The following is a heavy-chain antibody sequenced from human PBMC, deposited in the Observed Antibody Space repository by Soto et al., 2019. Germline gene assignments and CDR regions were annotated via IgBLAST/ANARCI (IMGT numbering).Heavy chain of an antibody. V-gene: IGHV3-30*18. CDR3: AKDRLRYCSGGSCSNPFDC. Sequence: GGSLRLSCAASGFTFSSYGMHWVRQAPGKGLEWVAVISYDGSNKYYADSVKGRFTISRDNSKNTLYLQTNSLRAEDTAVYYCAKDRLRYCSGGSCSNPFDCWGQGTLVTVSS. CDR1: GFTFSSYG. CDR2: ISYDGSNK. D-gene: IGHD2-15*01. J-gene: IGHJ4*02.